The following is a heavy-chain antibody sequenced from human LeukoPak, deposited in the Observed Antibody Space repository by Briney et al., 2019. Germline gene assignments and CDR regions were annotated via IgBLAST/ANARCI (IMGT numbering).Heavy chain of an antibody. CDR3: AKGTGYSYGRYYFDY. Sequence: GGSLRLSCAASGFTLSSYSMNWVRQAPGKGLEWVSAITASGGNTYYADSVKGRFTISRDNSKNTLYLQVNSLRAEDTAVYYCAKGTGYSYGRYYFDYWGQGTLVTVSS. CDR1: GFTLSSYS. D-gene: IGHD5-18*01. V-gene: IGHV3-23*01. J-gene: IGHJ4*02. CDR2: ITASGGNT.